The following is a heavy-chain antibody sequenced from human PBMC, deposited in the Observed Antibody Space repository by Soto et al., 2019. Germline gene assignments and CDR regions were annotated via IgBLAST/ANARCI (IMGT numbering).Heavy chain of an antibody. CDR1: GFTFGNYG. D-gene: IGHD1-26*01. J-gene: IGHJ4*02. CDR3: AKGGGSARDFDY. V-gene: IGHV3-30*18. Sequence: PGGSLRLSCTGSGFTFGNYGMHWVRQAPGKGLEWVASTSYDGNNKYYADSLKGRFTISRDNSKKMVYLQMTSLGPEDTAVYYCAKGGGSARDFDYWGQGXLVTVSS. CDR2: TSYDGNNK.